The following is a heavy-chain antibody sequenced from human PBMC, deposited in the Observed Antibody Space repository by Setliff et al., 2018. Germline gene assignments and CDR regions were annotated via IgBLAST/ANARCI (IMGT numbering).Heavy chain of an antibody. CDR3: ARAYYYGSGNSHKYYMDV. D-gene: IGHD3-10*01. Sequence: PSETLSLTCAVSGGSFSSSSYYWGWIRQPPGKGLECIGIIYYSGSTYYKPSLKSRVTMSVDTSNNQLSLKLTSVSAADTAVYYCARAYYYGSGNSHKYYMDVWGKGTAVTVSS. V-gene: IGHV4-39*07. J-gene: IGHJ6*03. CDR1: GGSFSSSSYY. CDR2: IYYSGST.